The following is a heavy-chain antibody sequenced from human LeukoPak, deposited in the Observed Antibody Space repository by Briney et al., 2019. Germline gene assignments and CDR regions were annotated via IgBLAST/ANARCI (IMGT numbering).Heavy chain of an antibody. CDR2: ISDSGGST. D-gene: IGHD3-10*01. V-gene: IGHV3-23*01. CDR3: AKGAMVRGVITARYPEYYFDY. Sequence: PGGSPRLSCAASGFTFRIYAMTWVRQAPGKGLEWVSAISDSGGSTYYADSVKGRFTISRDNSNNTLYLQMNSLRAEDTAVYYCAKGAMVRGVITARYPEYYFDYWGQGTLVTVSS. CDR1: GFTFRIYA. J-gene: IGHJ4*02.